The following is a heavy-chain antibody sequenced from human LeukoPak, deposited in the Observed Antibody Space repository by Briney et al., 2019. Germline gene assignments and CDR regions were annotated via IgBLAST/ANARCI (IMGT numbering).Heavy chain of an antibody. CDR2: IGSSSSHI. CDR3: ARGEGYFSSPNCRGSGNWFDP. V-gene: IGHV3-21*01. CDR1: GFPLSTYR. D-gene: IGHD2-2*01. J-gene: IGHJ5*02. Sequence: GGSLRLSCAGSGFPLSTYRMNWVRPAPGKGLEWVSSIGSSSSHIYYVGSVKGRFTTCRDNAKNSLYLQMNSLGAEDTAVYFCARGEGYFSSPNCRGSGNWFDPWGEGTQDTVRS.